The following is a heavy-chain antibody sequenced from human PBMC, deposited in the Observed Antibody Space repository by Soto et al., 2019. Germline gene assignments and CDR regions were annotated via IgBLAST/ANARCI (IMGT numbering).Heavy chain of an antibody. Sequence: SVKVSCKASGYTFTSYDINWVRQATGQGLEWMGWMNPNSGTESYAQKFQGRVTITADESTSTAYMELSSLRSEVTAVYYCARDPGSSSFYWFDPWGQGTLVTVSS. J-gene: IGHJ5*02. CDR1: GYTFTSYD. CDR3: ARDPGSSSFYWFDP. V-gene: IGHV1-69*13. D-gene: IGHD6-13*01. CDR2: MNPNSGTE.